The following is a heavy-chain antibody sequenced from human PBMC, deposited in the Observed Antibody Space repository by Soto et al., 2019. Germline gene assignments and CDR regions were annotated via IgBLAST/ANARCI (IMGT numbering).Heavy chain of an antibody. D-gene: IGHD2-8*01. CDR3: AKDVGVGCTNGVCYSFDY. CDR1: GFTFSSYG. CDR2: ISYDGSNK. J-gene: IGHJ4*02. V-gene: IGHV3-30*18. Sequence: QVQLVESGGGVVQTGRSLRLSCAASGFTFSSYGMHWVRQAPGKGLEWVAVISYDGSNKYYADSVKGRFTISRDNSKNTLYLRMNSLRAEDTAVYYCAKDVGVGCTNGVCYSFDYWGQGTLVTVSS.